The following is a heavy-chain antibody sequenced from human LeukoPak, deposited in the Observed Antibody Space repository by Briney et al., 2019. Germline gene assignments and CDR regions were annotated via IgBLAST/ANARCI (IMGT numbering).Heavy chain of an antibody. V-gene: IGHV3-23*01. CDR2: ISGSGDTT. Sequence: GGSLRLSCAASGFTFSNYAMTWVRQAPGKGLEWVSAISGSGDTTYFAVSVRGRFTISRDNSKNTLYLQMNSLRAEDTAVYYCAKKRDSRWFGELSSDSWGQGTLVTVSS. CDR3: AKKRDSRWFGELSSDS. CDR1: GFTFSNYA. J-gene: IGHJ4*02. D-gene: IGHD3-10*01.